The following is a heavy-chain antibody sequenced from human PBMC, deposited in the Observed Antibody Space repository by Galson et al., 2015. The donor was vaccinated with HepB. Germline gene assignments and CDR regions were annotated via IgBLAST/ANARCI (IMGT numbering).Heavy chain of an antibody. V-gene: IGHV1-69*13. D-gene: IGHD2/OR15-2a*01. Sequence: QSGAEVKKPGASVKVSCKASGGTFSSYAISWVRQAPGQGLEWMGGIIPIFGTANYAQKFQGRVTITADESTSTAYMELSSLRSEDTAVYYCVRALSQIGWFDPWGQGALVTVSS. CDR1: GGTFSSYA. J-gene: IGHJ5*02. CDR2: IIPIFGTA. CDR3: VRALSQIGWFDP.